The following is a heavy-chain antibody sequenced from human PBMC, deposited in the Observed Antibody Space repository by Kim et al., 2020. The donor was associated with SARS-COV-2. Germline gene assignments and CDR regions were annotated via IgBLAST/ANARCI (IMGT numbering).Heavy chain of an antibody. D-gene: IGHD3-10*01. V-gene: IGHV4-59*08. CDR2: VSYSGST. J-gene: IGHJ4*02. CDR1: GGSMTDYY. CDR3: ARYSSGSRSFDY. Sequence: SETLSLTCSVSGGSMTDYYWGCIRQSPGKGLEWLGYVSYSGSTHYNPSLKSRLTISVDTSKYQFSLRLSSVTAADTAMYYCARYSSGSRSFDYLGQGTLV.